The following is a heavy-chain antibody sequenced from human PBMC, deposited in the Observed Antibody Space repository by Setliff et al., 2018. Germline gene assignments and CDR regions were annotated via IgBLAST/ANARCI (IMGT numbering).Heavy chain of an antibody. CDR1: GYTFSNYG. CDR3: ARINFYVSSGYYYAPDY. D-gene: IGHD3-22*01. V-gene: IGHV1-18*01. CDR2: ISAYTGNT. J-gene: IGHJ4*02. Sequence: ASVKVSCKASGYTFSNYGITWVRQAPGQGLEWMGWISAYTGNTKFAQKFQGRVTMTTDTSTSTAYLELRSLTSDDTAVYYCARINFYVSSGYYYAPDYWGQGTLVTVSS.